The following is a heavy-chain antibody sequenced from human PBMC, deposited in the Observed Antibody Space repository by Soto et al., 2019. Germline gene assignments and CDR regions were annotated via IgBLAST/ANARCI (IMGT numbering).Heavy chain of an antibody. CDR1: GFTFSSYS. J-gene: IGHJ4*02. Sequence: GGSLRLSCAASGFTFSSYSMNWVRQAPGKGLEWVSYISSSSSTIYYADAVKGRFTISRDNAKNSLYLQMNSLRDEDTAVYYCAREGESGVTPVVNFDYWGQGTLVTVSS. V-gene: IGHV3-48*02. CDR2: ISSSSSTI. D-gene: IGHD4-17*01. CDR3: AREGESGVTPVVNFDY.